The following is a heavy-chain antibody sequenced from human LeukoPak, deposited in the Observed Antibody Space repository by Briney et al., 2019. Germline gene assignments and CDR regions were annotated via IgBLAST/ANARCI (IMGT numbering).Heavy chain of an antibody. CDR1: GGTFSSYA. CDR2: IIPIFGTA. Sequence: ASVKVSCKASGGTFSSYAISWVRQAPGQGLEWMGGIIPIFGTANYAQKFQGRVTITADESTSTAYMELRSLRSDDTAVYYCAREGVGDGAFDIWGQGTMVTVSS. V-gene: IGHV1-69*13. J-gene: IGHJ3*02. D-gene: IGHD3-10*01. CDR3: AREGVGDGAFDI.